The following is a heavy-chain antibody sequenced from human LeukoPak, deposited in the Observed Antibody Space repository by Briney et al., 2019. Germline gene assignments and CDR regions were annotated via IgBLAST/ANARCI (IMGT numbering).Heavy chain of an antibody. D-gene: IGHD3-9*01. CDR2: INPNSGGT. CDR3: ARPYSSYDILTGYYAY. Sequence: GASVKVSCKASGYTFTGYYMHWVRQAPGQGLEWMGWINPNSGGTNYAQKFQGRVTMTRDTSISTAYMELSRLRPDDTAVYYCARPYSSYDILTGYYAYWGQGTLVTVSS. V-gene: IGHV1-2*02. J-gene: IGHJ4*02. CDR1: GYTFTGYY.